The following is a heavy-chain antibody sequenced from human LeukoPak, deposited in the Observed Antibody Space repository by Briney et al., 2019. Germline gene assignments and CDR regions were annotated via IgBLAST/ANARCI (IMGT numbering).Heavy chain of an antibody. CDR3: ARGRYYHDTSGYYSLDY. D-gene: IGHD3-22*01. Sequence: PGGSLRLSCAASGFTFDDCAMHWVRQAPGKGLEWVSSISWNSNSIDYADSVKGRFTISRDNAKNSLYLQLNSLRAEDMALYYCARGRYYHDTSGYYSLDYWGQGTLVTVSS. J-gene: IGHJ4*02. CDR1: GFTFDDCA. V-gene: IGHV3-9*03. CDR2: ISWNSNSI.